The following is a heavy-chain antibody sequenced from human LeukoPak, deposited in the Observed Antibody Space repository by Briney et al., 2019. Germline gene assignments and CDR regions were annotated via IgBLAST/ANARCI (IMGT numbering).Heavy chain of an antibody. CDR2: IYPGDSCI. D-gene: IGHD1-1*01. J-gene: IGHJ5*02. CDR1: GYSFTTYW. V-gene: IGHV5-51*03. CDR3: ARRGYGYNYWFDP. Sequence: GESLKISCKASGYSFTTYWMGWVRQMPGKGLEWMGIIYPGDSCIRYSPSFQGQVTISADKSINTAYLQWSSLKASDTAMYYCARRGYGYNYWFDPWGQGTLVTVSS.